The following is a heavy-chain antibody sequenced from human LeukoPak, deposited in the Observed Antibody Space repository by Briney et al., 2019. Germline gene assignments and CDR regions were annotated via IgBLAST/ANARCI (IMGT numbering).Heavy chain of an antibody. CDR1: GFTFSSYA. CDR3: ARVRNDYFDY. J-gene: IGHJ4*02. CDR2: ISYDGSNK. V-gene: IGHV3-30*04. Sequence: GRSLRLSCAASGFTFSSYATHWVRQAPGKGLEWVAVISYDGSNKYYADSVKGRFTISRDNSKNTLYLQMNSLRSDDTAVYYCARVRNDYFDYWGQGTLVTVSS.